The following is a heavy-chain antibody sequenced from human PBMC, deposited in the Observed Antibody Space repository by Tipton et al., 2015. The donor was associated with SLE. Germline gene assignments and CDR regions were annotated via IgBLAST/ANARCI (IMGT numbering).Heavy chain of an antibody. CDR2: INHSGST. V-gene: IGHV4-34*01. CDR1: GGSFSGYY. Sequence: TLSLTCAVSGGSFSGYYWSWIRQPPGKGLEWIGEINHSGSTNHNPSLKSRVTISVDTSKTQLSLKLSAVTAADTAVYYCARALWKGGDYWGQGTLVTVSS. CDR3: ARALWKGGDY. D-gene: IGHD1-1*01. J-gene: IGHJ4*02.